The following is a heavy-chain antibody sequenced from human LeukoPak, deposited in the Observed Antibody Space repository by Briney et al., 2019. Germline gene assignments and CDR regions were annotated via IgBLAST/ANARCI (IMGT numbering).Heavy chain of an antibody. D-gene: IGHD3-10*01. CDR2: IGKTSNYI. CDR1: GFTFNQYS. Sequence: PGGSLRLSCVASGFTFNQYSMNWVRQAPGKGLEWVSSIGKTSNYIYYADSVKGRFTISRDNAKNTLYLQMNSLRAEDTAVYYCARSPPGLWFGELFSYWGQGTLVTVSS. J-gene: IGHJ4*02. V-gene: IGHV3-21*01. CDR3: ARSPPGLWFGELFSY.